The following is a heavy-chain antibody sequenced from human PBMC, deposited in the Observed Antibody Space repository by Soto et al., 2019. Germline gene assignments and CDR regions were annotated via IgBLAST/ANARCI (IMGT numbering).Heavy chain of an antibody. D-gene: IGHD3-22*01. CDR1: GFSLSNARMG. V-gene: IGHV2-26*01. CDR2: IFSNDEK. J-gene: IGHJ3*02. CDR3: ARIPYYYDSSGYSLAFDI. Sequence: SGPTLVNPTETLTLTCTVSGFSLSNARMGVSWIRQPPGKALEWLAHIFSNDEKSYSTSLKSRLTISKDTSKGQVVLTMTNMDPVDTATYYCARIPYYYDSSGYSLAFDIWGQGTMVTV.